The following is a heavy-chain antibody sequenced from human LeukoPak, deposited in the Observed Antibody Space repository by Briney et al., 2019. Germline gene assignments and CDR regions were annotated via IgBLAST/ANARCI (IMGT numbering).Heavy chain of an antibody. CDR2: INHSGST. CDR1: GGSFSGYY. Sequence: SETLSLTCAVYGGSFSGYYWSWIRQPPGKGLEWIGEINHSGSTNYNPSLKSRVTISVDTSKNQFSLKLSSVTAADTAVYYCARAEINWSRIRGFDPWGQGTLVTVSS. CDR3: ARAEINWSRIRGFDP. V-gene: IGHV4-34*01. D-gene: IGHD5-24*01. J-gene: IGHJ5*02.